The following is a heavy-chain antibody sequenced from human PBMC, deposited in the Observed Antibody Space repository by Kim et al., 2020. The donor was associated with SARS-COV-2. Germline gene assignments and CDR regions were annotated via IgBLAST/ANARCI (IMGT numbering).Heavy chain of an antibody. Sequence: ASVKVSCKASGYTFTSYGISWVRQAPGQGLEWMGWISAYNGNTNYAQKLQGRVTMTTDTSTSTAYMELRSLRSDDTAVYYCARDWSGGNSASHYYYGMDVWGQGTTITVSS. CDR3: ARDWSGGNSASHYYYGMDV. J-gene: IGHJ6*02. D-gene: IGHD2-15*01. CDR2: ISAYNGNT. V-gene: IGHV1-18*01. CDR1: GYTFTSYG.